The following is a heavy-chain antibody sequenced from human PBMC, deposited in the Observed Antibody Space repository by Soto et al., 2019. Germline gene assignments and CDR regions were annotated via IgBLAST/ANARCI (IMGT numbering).Heavy chain of an antibody. J-gene: IGHJ5*02. CDR3: ARQEEPGYDYIWGSYRSNWFDP. CDR2: IYYSGST. V-gene: IGHV4-59*08. D-gene: IGHD3-16*02. CDR1: GGSISSYY. Sequence: SETLSLTCTVSGGSISSYYWSWIRQPPGKGLEWIGYIYYSGSTNYNPSLKSRVTISVDTSKNQFSLKLSSVTAADTAVYYCARQEEPGYDYIWGSYRSNWFDPWGQGTLVTVSS.